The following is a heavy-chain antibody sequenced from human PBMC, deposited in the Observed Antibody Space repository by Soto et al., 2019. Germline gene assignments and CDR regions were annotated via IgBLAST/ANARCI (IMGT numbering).Heavy chain of an antibody. CDR3: AKMGSNYYDDY. V-gene: IGHV3-23*01. CDR1: GFTFSIYA. J-gene: IGHJ4*02. CDR2: ISSSGGST. D-gene: IGHD3-22*01. Sequence: GGSLRLSCAASGFTFSIYAMSWFRQAPGKGLEWVSAISSSGGSTYYADSVKGRFTISRDNSKNTLYLQMNSLRAEDTAVYYCAKMGSNYYDDYWGQGTLVTVSS.